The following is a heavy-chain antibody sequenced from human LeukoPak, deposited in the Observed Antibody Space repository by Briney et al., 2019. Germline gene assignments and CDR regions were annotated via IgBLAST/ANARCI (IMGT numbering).Heavy chain of an antibody. J-gene: IGHJ6*02. CDR3: AREGVAVAGKGFDYYYGMDV. D-gene: IGHD6-19*01. Sequence: PSETLSLTCTVSGGSISSGGYYWSWIRQHPGKGLEWIGYIYYSGSTYYNPSLKSRVTISVGTSKNQFSLKLSSVTAADTAVYYCAREGVAVAGKGFDYYYGMDVWGQGTTVTVSS. CDR2: IYYSGST. V-gene: IGHV4-31*03. CDR1: GGSISSGGYY.